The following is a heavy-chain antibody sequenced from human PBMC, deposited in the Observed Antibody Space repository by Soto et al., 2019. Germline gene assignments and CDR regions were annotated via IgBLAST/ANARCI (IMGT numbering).Heavy chain of an antibody. V-gene: IGHV1-18*01. Sequence: QVHLVQSGAEVKKPGASVKVSCQASGYAFTTYGITWVRQAPGQGLEWRGWISAHHGNTNYAQKLQGRVTVTRDTFTSTAYMELRGLRSDDTAVYYCARGRYGDYWGQGALVTVSS. CDR2: ISAHHGNT. J-gene: IGHJ4*02. D-gene: IGHD1-1*01. CDR3: ARGRYGDY. CDR1: GYAFTTYG.